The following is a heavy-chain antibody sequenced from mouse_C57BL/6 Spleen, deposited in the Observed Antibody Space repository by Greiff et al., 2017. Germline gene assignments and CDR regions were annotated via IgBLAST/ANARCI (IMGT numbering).Heavy chain of an antibody. J-gene: IGHJ3*01. CDR3: ASGGLPAWFAY. V-gene: IGHV1-69*01. D-gene: IGHD2-2*01. CDR2: IDPSDSYT. Sequence: QVQLKESGAELVMPGASVKLSCKASGYTFTSYWMHWVKQRPGQGLEWIGEIDPSDSYTNYNQKFKGKSTLPVAKSSRTAYMQLSSLTSEDSAVYYCASGGLPAWFAYWGQGTLVTVSA. CDR1: GYTFTSYW.